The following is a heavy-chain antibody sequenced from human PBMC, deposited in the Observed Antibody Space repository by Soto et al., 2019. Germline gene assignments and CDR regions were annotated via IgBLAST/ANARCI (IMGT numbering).Heavy chain of an antibody. V-gene: IGHV1-69*06. Sequence: QVQLVQSGAEVKKPGSSVKVSCKASGGTFGNSAISWVRQAPGQGLEWMGGIIPSFATGNSAPEFQGRLTITADKSTSTACMELSSLSSEDTAVYYCARSYYGSGSYWFYGMDVWGQGTTVTVPS. CDR2: IIPSFATG. CDR3: ARSYYGSGSYWFYGMDV. CDR1: GGTFGNSA. D-gene: IGHD3-10*01. J-gene: IGHJ6*02.